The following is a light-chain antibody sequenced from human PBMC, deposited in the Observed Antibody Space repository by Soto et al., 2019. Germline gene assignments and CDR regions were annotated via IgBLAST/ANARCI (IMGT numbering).Light chain of an antibody. CDR2: EVA. J-gene: IGLJ1*01. Sequence: QSALTQPPSASGSPGQSLTISCTGTSRDVGAYNYVSWYQQHPGKAPKLMIYEVAKRPSGVPDRFSASKSGNTASLTVSGLQAEDEADYYCTSHGGANNFYVFGTGTKLTVL. V-gene: IGLV2-8*01. CDR3: TSHGGANNFYV. CDR1: SRDVGAYNY.